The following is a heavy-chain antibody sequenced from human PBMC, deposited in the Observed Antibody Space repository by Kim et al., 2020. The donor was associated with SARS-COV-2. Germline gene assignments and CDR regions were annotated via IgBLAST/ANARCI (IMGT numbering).Heavy chain of an antibody. J-gene: IGHJ2*01. Sequence: KGRFTISRDNAKNSLYLQMNSLRAEDTAVYYCARDLGDGIVGATTWYFDLWGRGTLVTVSS. CDR3: ARDLGDGIVGATTWYFDL. V-gene: IGHV3-11*06. D-gene: IGHD1-26*01.